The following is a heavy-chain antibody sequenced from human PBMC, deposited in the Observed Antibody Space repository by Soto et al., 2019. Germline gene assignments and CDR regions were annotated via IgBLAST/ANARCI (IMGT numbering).Heavy chain of an antibody. D-gene: IGHD4-17*01. CDR1: GGTFSSYA. Sequence: QVQLVQSGAEVKKPGSSVKVSCKASGGTFSSYAISWVRQAPGQGLEWMGGIIPIFGTANYAQKFQGRVTINADESRSTAYMELSSRRSEDTAVYYCAGYYGGKVSPNTQDLWGRGTLVTVSS. CDR2: IIPIFGTA. CDR3: AGYYGGKVSPNTQDL. V-gene: IGHV1-69*12. J-gene: IGHJ2*01.